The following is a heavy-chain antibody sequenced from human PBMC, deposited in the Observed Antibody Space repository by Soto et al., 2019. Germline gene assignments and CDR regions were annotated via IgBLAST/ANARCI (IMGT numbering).Heavy chain of an antibody. CDR1: GFTFSSYA. J-gene: IGHJ4*02. CDR2: ISGSGGST. Sequence: EVQLLESGGGLVQPGGSLRLSCAASGFTFSSYAMSWVRQAPGKGLEWVSAISGSGGSTYYADSVKGRFTISRDNSKNTLYLQMNSLSAEDTAVYYCATPFPYSSGWYAGGNYFDYWGQGTLVTVSS. CDR3: ATPFPYSSGWYAGGNYFDY. V-gene: IGHV3-23*01. D-gene: IGHD6-19*01.